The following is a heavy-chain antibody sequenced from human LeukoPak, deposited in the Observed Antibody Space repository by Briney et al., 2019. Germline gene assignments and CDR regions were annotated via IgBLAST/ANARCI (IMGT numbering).Heavy chain of an antibody. V-gene: IGHV4-34*01. CDR3: ASATSVYYYYHGMDV. J-gene: IGHJ6*02. Sequence: SETLSLTCAVYGESFSGYYWSWIRQPPGKGLEWIGEINQSGSTNYNSSLKGRVTISVDSSKNQFSLMLSSVTAADTAVYYCASATSVYYYYHGMDVWGQGTSVTVSS. CDR2: INQSGST. CDR1: GESFSGYY.